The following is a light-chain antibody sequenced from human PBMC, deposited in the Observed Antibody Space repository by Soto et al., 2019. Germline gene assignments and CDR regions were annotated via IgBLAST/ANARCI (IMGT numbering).Light chain of an antibody. Sequence: QSVLTQPPSASGTPGQRVTISCSRSSSNIGSKYVYWYQQLPGTAPKLLIYRNNERPSGVPDRFSGSKSGTSASLAIGDLRSEDEADYYCASWDASVSGWVFGGGTKVTVL. CDR2: RNN. J-gene: IGLJ3*02. CDR1: SSNIGSKY. V-gene: IGLV1-47*01. CDR3: ASWDASVSGWV.